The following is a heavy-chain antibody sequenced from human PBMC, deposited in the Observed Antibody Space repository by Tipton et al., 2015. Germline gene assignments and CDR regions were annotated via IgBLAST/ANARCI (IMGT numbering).Heavy chain of an antibody. J-gene: IGHJ5*02. V-gene: IGHV4-39*02. D-gene: IGHD2-21*02. Sequence: SFSSYAMSWIRQPPGKGLEWIGSIYYSGSPSYNPSLKSRVAISVDTSKNHFSVNLRSVTAADTAVYYCAKAVVVSGVHTRFDVWGRGTLVTVSS. CDR3: AKAVVVSGVHTRFDV. CDR1: SFSSYA. CDR2: IYYSGSP.